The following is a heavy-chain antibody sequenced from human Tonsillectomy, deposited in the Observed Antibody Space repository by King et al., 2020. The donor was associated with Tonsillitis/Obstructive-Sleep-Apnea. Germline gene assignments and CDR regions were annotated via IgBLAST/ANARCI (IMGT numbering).Heavy chain of an antibody. V-gene: IGHV3-33*01. CDR3: AGWGDGRRFDY. Sequence: VQLVESGGGVVQPGRSLRLSCAASGFTFSSYGMNWVRQAPGKGLEWVAVIWYDGSNKYYVDSVKGRFTISRDNSKNMLWLQMNSLGAEDTGVYYCAGWGDGRRFDYWGQGTLVTVSS. CDR2: IWYDGSNK. J-gene: IGHJ4*02. CDR1: GFTFSSYG. D-gene: IGHD2-21*01.